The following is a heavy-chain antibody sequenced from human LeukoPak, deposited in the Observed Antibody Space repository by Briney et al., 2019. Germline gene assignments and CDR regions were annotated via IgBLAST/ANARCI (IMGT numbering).Heavy chain of an antibody. CDR3: AKTGGPWD. D-gene: IGHD7-27*01. J-gene: IGHJ4*02. CDR1: GFTFSSYA. V-gene: IGHV3-23*01. Sequence: GGSLRLSCAASGFTFSSYAMSWVRQPPGKGLEWVSDISSSGATTYYPDSVKGRFTISRDNSKNTLYLQMNSLRAEDAAVYYCAKTGGPWDWGQGALVTVSS. CDR2: ISSSGATT.